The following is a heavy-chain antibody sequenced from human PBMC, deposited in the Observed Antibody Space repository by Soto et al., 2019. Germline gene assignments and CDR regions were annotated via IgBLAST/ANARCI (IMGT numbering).Heavy chain of an antibody. CDR1: NDSIRSGTYY. D-gene: IGHD6-19*01. CDR2: LSYLGTT. J-gene: IGHJ4*02. V-gene: IGHV4-39*01. CDR3: ATGRSDSGWYEEHL. Sequence: QLHLQESGPGLVKPSETLSLTCTVSNDSIRSGTYYWAWIRQPPGRGLEWIGSLSYLGTTDYNPSLKSRVTISKDASKNQFSLKLTSMTAADTAVYYCATGRSDSGWYEEHLWSQGTLVTVSS.